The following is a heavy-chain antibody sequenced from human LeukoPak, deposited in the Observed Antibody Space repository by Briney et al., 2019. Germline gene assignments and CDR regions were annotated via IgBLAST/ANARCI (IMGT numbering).Heavy chain of an antibody. J-gene: IGHJ6*02. Sequence: GGSLRLSCAASGITFSTYAMNWVRQAPGKGLEWVSSISGSGGTTYYAESVKGRFTISRDNSKSTLYLQMTSLRGEDTALYYCAKYRPGGTPVYYYGMDVWGQGTTVTVSS. CDR2: ISGSGGTT. CDR1: GITFSTYA. CDR3: AKYRPGGTPVYYYGMDV. D-gene: IGHD2-15*01. V-gene: IGHV3-23*01.